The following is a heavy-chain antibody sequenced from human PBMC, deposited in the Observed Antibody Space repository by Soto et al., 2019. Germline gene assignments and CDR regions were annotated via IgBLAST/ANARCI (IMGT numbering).Heavy chain of an antibody. Sequence: GGSLRLSCAASGFTFSSYDMHWVRQATGKGLEWVSAIGTAGYPYYPGSVKGRITISRENAKNSLYLQMNSLRAGDTALYYCARARGVGDAFDIWGQGTMVTVSS. CDR2: IGTAGYP. V-gene: IGHV3-13*04. CDR1: GFTFSSYD. J-gene: IGHJ3*02. CDR3: ARARGVGDAFDI. D-gene: IGHD3-10*01.